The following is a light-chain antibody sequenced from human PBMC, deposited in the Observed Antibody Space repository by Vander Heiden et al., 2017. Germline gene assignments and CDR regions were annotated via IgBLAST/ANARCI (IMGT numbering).Light chain of an antibody. CDR1: QGISSY. J-gene: IGKJ2*01. CDR2: AAS. CDR3: QQYDSYPRT. V-gene: IGKV1-8*01. Sequence: TGDRVTITCRASQGISSYLAWYQQKPGKAPKLLIYAASTLQSGVPSRFSGSGSGTDFTLTISCLQSEDFATYYCQQYDSYPRTFGQGTKLEIK.